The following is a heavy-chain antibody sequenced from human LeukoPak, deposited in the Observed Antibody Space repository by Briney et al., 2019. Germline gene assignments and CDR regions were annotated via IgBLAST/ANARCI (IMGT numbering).Heavy chain of an antibody. D-gene: IGHD5-18*01. Sequence: HPGGSLRLSCAASGFTFSTHGLHWVRQAPGKGLEWVAVISYDGSDKYYADSVKGRFTISRDNSKSALYLQMSSLRGEDTAVYYCAKDGLRPHIDSWGQGTRVTVSS. CDR1: GFTFSTHG. J-gene: IGHJ4*02. CDR2: ISYDGSDK. CDR3: AKDGLRPHIDS. V-gene: IGHV3-30*18.